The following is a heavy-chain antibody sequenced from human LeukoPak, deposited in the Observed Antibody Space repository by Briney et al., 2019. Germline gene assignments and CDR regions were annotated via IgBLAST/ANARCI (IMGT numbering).Heavy chain of an antibody. CDR3: ARDIPGYDAFDI. V-gene: IGHV1-69*05. CDR1: GGTFNNYA. J-gene: IGHJ3*02. D-gene: IGHD1-1*01. Sequence: GASVKVSCKASGGTFNNYAISWVRQAPGQGLEWMGGIIPIFDTPNYAQKFQGRVTITTDESTSTACMELSSLRSEDTAVYYCARDIPGYDAFDIWGQGTVVTVSS. CDR2: IIPIFDTP.